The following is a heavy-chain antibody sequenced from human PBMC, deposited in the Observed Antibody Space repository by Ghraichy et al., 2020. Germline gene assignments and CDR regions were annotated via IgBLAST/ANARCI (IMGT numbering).Heavy chain of an antibody. D-gene: IGHD1-26*01. V-gene: IGHV1-69*05. CDR3: ARDSETHTTSTPYHWFDP. CDR2: IIPIFGTA. Sequence: SVKVSCKASGGTFSSYAISWVRQAPGQGLEWMGGIIPIFGTANYAQKFQGRVTITTDESTSTAYMELSSLRSEDTAVYYCARDSETHTTSTPYHWFDPWGQGTPVTVSS. J-gene: IGHJ5*02. CDR1: GGTFSSYA.